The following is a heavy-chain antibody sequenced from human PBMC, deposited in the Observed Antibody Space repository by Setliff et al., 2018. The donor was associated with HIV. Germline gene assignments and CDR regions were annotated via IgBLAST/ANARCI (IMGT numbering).Heavy chain of an antibody. Sequence: ASVKVSCKTAGYAFTGHFIHWMRQAPGQGLEWMGWINPNSGATDYAWRFEDRVTMTSDTSIRTVYMELSSLRSDDTAVYYCARDTAIGWYGESKMSDFWGQGTLVTVSS. V-gene: IGHV1-2*02. J-gene: IGHJ4*02. CDR3: ARDTAIGWYGESKMSDF. CDR1: GYAFTGHF. D-gene: IGHD3-10*01. CDR2: INPNSGAT.